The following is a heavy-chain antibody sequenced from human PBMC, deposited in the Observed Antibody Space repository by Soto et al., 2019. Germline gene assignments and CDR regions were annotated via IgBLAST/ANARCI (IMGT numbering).Heavy chain of an antibody. D-gene: IGHD6-13*01. CDR3: ARSPRSSPYFDY. Sequence: GASAKVPCKASGYTFTTHDISWVRQATGQGLEWMGWMNTYSGNTGYAQKFQGRVTVTRNTSIGTAYLQWSSLEAPDSAFYFCARSPRSSPYFDYWGQGALVTVSS. V-gene: IGHV1-8*01. CDR1: GYTFTTHD. CDR2: MNTYSGNT. J-gene: IGHJ4*02.